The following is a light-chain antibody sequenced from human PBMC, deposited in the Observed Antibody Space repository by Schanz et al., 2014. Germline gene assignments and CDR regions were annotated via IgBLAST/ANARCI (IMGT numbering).Light chain of an antibody. Sequence: EIVLTQSPGTLSLSPGERATLSCRASQSVHRNYLAWHQQKPGQAPRLLIYGASSRATAIPDRFSGSGSGTDFTLTISRLEPEDFAVYYCQQYGSSPPTFGQGTKVEIK. J-gene: IGKJ1*01. V-gene: IGKV3-20*01. CDR1: QSVHRNY. CDR2: GAS. CDR3: QQYGSSPPT.